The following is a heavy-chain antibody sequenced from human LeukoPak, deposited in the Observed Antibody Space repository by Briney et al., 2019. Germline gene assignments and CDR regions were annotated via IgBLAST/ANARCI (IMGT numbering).Heavy chain of an antibody. D-gene: IGHD4-17*01. Sequence: PGGSLRLSCAASGFTFSSYSMNWVRQAPGKGLEWVSSISSSSNYIYYADSVKGRFTISRDNAKNSLYLQMNSLRAEDTAVYYCARHDYGDKHFDYWGQGTLVTVSS. J-gene: IGHJ4*02. CDR1: GFTFSSYS. V-gene: IGHV3-21*01. CDR2: ISSSSNYI. CDR3: ARHDYGDKHFDY.